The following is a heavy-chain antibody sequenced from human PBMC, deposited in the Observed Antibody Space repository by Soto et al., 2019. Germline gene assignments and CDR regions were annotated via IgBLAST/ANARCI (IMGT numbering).Heavy chain of an antibody. CDR1: GGSISSYY. CDR3: ARVAFSWSGTSCYDGGAFDN. D-gene: IGHD2-2*01. Sequence: SETLSLTCTVSGGSISSYYWSWIRQPPGKGLEWIGSIYYSGSTNYNPSIMSRLTISVDTSTNQFSLKLSSVPAADTAVYYWARVAFSWSGTSCYDGGAFDNWGQGTMVTV. CDR2: IYYSGST. J-gene: IGHJ3*02. V-gene: IGHV4-59*01.